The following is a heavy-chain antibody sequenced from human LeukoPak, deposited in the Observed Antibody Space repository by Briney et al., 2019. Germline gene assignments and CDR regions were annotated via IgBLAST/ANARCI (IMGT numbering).Heavy chain of an antibody. Sequence: GGSLRLSCAASGFTFSSYGMHWVRQAPGKGLEWVAVIWYDGRYKYYTDSVKGRFTISRDNSKNSLYLQKNSLRAEDTAVYYCARTNSRSSNYYDGMDVWGQGTTVTVSS. J-gene: IGHJ6*02. CDR1: GFTFSSYG. D-gene: IGHD6-6*01. CDR3: ARTNSRSSNYYDGMDV. V-gene: IGHV3-33*01. CDR2: IWYDGRYK.